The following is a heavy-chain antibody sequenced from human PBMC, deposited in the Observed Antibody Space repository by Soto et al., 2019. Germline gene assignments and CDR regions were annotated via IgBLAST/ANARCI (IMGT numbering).Heavy chain of an antibody. Sequence: SLRLSCAASGFTFDDYAMHWVRQAPGKGLEWVSGISWNSGSIGYAGSVKGRFTISRDNAKNSLYLQMNRLRAEDTAWYYCAKDRAGDDSSGYEYFQHWGQGTLVTVSS. V-gene: IGHV3-9*01. CDR3: AKDRAGDDSSGYEYFQH. CDR2: ISWNSGSI. J-gene: IGHJ1*01. D-gene: IGHD3-22*01. CDR1: GFTFDDYA.